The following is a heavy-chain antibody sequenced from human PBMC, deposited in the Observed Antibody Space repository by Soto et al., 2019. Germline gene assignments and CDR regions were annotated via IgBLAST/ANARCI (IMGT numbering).Heavy chain of an antibody. Sequence: SGPTLVNPTQTLTLTFTLSWFPLITSALCVSWIRQPPGKALEWLALIDWDDDKYYSTSLKTRLTISKDTSKNQVVLTMTNMDPVDTATYYCARSSGSYPSGMDVWGQGT. D-gene: IGHD1-26*01. J-gene: IGHJ6*02. CDR3: ARSSGSYPSGMDV. V-gene: IGHV2-70*01. CDR2: IDWDDDK. CDR1: WFPLITSALC.